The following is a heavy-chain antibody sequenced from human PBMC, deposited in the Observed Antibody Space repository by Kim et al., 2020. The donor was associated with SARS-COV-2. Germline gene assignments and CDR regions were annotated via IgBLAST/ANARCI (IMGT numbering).Heavy chain of an antibody. V-gene: IGHV3-11*04. J-gene: IGHJ4*02. CDR3: AGEAVAGGTDY. CDR1: GFTFSDYY. D-gene: IGHD6-19*01. CDR2: ISSSGSTI. Sequence: GGYLRLSCAASGFTFSDYYMSWIRQAPGKGLEWVSYISSSGSTIYYADSVKGRFTISRDNAKNSLYLQMNSLRAEDTAVYYCAGEAVAGGTDYWGQGTLVTVSS.